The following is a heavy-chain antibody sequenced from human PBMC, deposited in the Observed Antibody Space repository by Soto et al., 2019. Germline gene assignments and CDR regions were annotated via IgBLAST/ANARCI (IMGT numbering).Heavy chain of an antibody. CDR2: IIPIFGTA. CDR1: GGTFSSYA. CDR3: ARTPHYYDSSLVDY. Sequence: QVQLVQSGAEVKKPGSSVKVSCKASGGTFSSYAISWVRQAPGQGLEWMGGIIPIFGTANDAQKFQGRLTITADESTSTAYMELSSLSSKDTAEYYCARTPHYYDSSLVDYWGQGTLVNVS. V-gene: IGHV1-69*01. D-gene: IGHD3-22*01. J-gene: IGHJ4*02.